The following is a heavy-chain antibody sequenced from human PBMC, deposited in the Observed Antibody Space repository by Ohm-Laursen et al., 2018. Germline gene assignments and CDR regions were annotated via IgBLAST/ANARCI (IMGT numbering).Heavy chain of an antibody. CDR3: ARNSSTWGRSFDY. CDR2: ISSSGSFI. Sequence: GSLRLSCAAPGFSFSDYFMSWIRQAPGKGLEWISFISSSGSFIYYADSVKGRFTVSRDNAKNSLFLQMNSLRAEDTAVYYCARNSSTWGRSFDYWGQGTLVTVSS. D-gene: IGHD2-2*01. CDR1: GFSFSDYF. J-gene: IGHJ4*02. V-gene: IGHV3-11*01.